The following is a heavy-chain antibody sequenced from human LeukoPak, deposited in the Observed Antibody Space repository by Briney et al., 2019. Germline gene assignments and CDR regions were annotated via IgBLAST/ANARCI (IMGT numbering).Heavy chain of an antibody. J-gene: IGHJ6*02. CDR1: GFTSSSYS. V-gene: IGHV3-21*01. CDR2: ISSSSSYI. CDR3: ARDGAPIVVVPAAINYYYGMDV. Sequence: GGSLRLSCAASGFTSSSYSMNWVRQAPGKGLEWVSSISSSSSYIYYADSVKGRFTISRDNAKNSLYLQMNSLRAEDTAVYYCARDGAPIVVVPAAINYYYGMDVWGQGTTVTVSS. D-gene: IGHD2-2*01.